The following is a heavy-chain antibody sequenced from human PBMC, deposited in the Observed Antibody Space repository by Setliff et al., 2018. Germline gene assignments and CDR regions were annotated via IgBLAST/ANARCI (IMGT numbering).Heavy chain of an antibody. CDR3: ARVSDYSNYRDLDY. D-gene: IGHD4-4*01. Sequence: GGSLRLSCAASGFTFSSYWMRWVRQAPGKGLEWVANIKQDGSEQYYVDSVRGRFTISRDNAKNSVYVQMNSLRAEDTAVYYCARVSDYSNYRDLDYWGQGTLVTVSS. J-gene: IGHJ4*02. CDR1: GFTFSSYW. V-gene: IGHV3-7*01. CDR2: IKQDGSEQ.